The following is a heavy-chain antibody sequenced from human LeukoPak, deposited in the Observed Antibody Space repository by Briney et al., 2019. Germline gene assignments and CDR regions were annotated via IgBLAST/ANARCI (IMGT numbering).Heavy chain of an antibody. CDR1: GGSISSGGYY. Sequence: PSETLSLTCTVSGGSISSGGYYWSWIRQHPGKGLEWIGYIYYSGSTYYNPSLKSRVTISVDTSKNQFSLKLSSVTAADTAVYYCARSEIYSAEYFQHWGQGTLVTVSS. CDR3: ARSEIYSAEYFQH. V-gene: IGHV4-31*03. CDR2: IYYSGST. D-gene: IGHD2-15*01. J-gene: IGHJ1*01.